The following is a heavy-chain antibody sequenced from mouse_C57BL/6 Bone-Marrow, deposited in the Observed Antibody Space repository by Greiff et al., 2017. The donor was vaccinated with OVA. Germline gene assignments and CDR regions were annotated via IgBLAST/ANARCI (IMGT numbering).Heavy chain of an antibody. CDR1: GYTFTSYW. CDR3: ARDYSNYEGAY. V-gene: IGHV1-52*01. J-gene: IGHJ3*01. D-gene: IGHD2-5*01. Sequence: VQLQQPGAELVRPGSSVKLSCKASGYTFTSYWMHWVKQRPIQGLEWIGNIDTSDSETHYNQKFKDKATLTVDKSSSTAYMQLSSLTSEDSAVYYCARDYSNYEGAYWGQGTLVTVSA. CDR2: IDTSDSET.